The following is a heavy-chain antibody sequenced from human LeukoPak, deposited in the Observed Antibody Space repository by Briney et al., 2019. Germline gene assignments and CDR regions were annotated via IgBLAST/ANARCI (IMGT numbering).Heavy chain of an antibody. CDR1: GFTFSSYG. CDR3: AKEYSGSFSYYFDY. D-gene: IGHD1-26*01. V-gene: IGHV3-30*02. CDR2: IRYDGNNK. Sequence: GGSLRLSCAASGFTFSSYGMHWVRQAPGKGLEWVAFIRYDGNNKYYADSVKGQFTISRDNSKNTLYLQMNSLRGEDTAVYYCAKEYSGSFSYYFDYWGQGTLVTVSS. J-gene: IGHJ4*02.